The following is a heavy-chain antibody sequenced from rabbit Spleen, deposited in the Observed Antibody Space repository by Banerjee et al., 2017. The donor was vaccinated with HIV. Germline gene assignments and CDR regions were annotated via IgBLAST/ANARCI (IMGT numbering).Heavy chain of an antibody. J-gene: IGHJ3*01. D-gene: IGHD4-1*01. Sequence: QSLEESGGGLVKPGASLTLTCKASGFSFNSGYDMCWVRQAPGKGLEWVACAYAGSSGSTYSATWAKGRFTFSKTSSTTVTLQMTSLTAADTATYFCARDLDGVIGWNFGWWGQGTLVTVS. CDR2: AYAGSSGST. CDR1: GFSFNSGYD. V-gene: IGHV1S40*01. CDR3: ARDLDGVIGWNFGW.